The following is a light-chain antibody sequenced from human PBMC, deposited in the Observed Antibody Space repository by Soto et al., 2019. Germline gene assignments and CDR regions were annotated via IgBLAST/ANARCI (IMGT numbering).Light chain of an antibody. CDR2: DAS. CDR1: QSVSSN. J-gene: IGKJ5*01. Sequence: EIVMTQSPATLSVSPGERATLSCRASQSVSSNLARYQQKPGQAPRLLIYDASNRATGIPARFSGSGSGTDFTLTISSLEPEDFAVYYCQQRSNWPTTFGQGTRLEIK. V-gene: IGKV3-11*01. CDR3: QQRSNWPTT.